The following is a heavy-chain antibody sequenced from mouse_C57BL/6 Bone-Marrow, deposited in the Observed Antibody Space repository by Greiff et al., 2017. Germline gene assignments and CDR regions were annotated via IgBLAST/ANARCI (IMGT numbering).Heavy chain of an antibody. Sequence: EVKLEESGEGLVKPGGSLKLSCAASGFTFSSYAMSWVRQTPEKRLEWVAYISSGGDYIYYADTVKGRFTISRDNARNTLSLQMSSLKSEDTAMYYCTRDRYGSSYFDYWGQGTTLTVSS. D-gene: IGHD1-1*01. V-gene: IGHV5-9-1*02. CDR2: ISSGGDYI. J-gene: IGHJ2*01. CDR3: TRDRYGSSYFDY. CDR1: GFTFSSYA.